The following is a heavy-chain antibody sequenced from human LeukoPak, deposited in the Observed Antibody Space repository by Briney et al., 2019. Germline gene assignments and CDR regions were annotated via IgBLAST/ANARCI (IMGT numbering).Heavy chain of an antibody. CDR1: GGSISSYY. Sequence: SETLSLTCTVSGGSISSYYRSWIWQPPGKGLEWIGYIYYSGSTNYNPSLKSRVTISVDTSKNQFSLKLSSVTAADTAVYYCAGGYSGFDVYWGQGTLVTVSS. J-gene: IGHJ4*02. V-gene: IGHV4-59*08. CDR3: AGGYSGFDVY. CDR2: IYYSGST. D-gene: IGHD5-12*01.